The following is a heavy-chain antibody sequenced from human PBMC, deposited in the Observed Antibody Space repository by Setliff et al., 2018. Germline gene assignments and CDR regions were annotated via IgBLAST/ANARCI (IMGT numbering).Heavy chain of an antibody. J-gene: IGHJ6*03. D-gene: IGHD6-25*01. Sequence: ASVKVSCKASGYTFTRYAMHWVRQAPGQRLEWMGWINTGNGNTTYSQRFQGRVTFTRDTSASTAYMELSSLRSEDTAIYYCARVVGARVPATTNIAYYYYMDVWGKG. V-gene: IGHV1-3*04. CDR3: ARVVGARVPATTNIAYYYYMDV. CDR1: GYTFTRYA. CDR2: INTGNGNT.